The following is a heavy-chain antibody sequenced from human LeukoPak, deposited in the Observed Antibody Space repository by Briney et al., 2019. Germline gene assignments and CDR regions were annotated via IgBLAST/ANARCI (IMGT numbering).Heavy chain of an antibody. V-gene: IGHV4-34*01. CDR2: MNHSGSA. CDR3: ARQTGSGLFSRP. CDR1: GGSFSGYY. D-gene: IGHD3/OR15-3a*01. Sequence: PSETLSLTCAVYGGSFSGYYWTWIRQPPGKGLEWIGEMNHSGSANYNPSLKSRVTISVDTSKNQCSLRLSSVTAADTAVYYCARQTGSGLFSRPGGQGTLVTVSS. J-gene: IGHJ4*02.